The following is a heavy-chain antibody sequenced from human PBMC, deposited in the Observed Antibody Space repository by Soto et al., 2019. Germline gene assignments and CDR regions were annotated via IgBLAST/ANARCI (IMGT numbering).Heavy chain of an antibody. CDR3: ARDPLGLNWFDP. Sequence: SETLSLTCTVSGGSISSYSWSWIRQPPGKGLEWIGRIYTSGRTNYDPSLKSRVTMSVDTSKNQFSLKLSSVTAPDTAVYYCARDPLGLNWFDPWGQGTLVTVSS. J-gene: IGHJ5*02. D-gene: IGHD3-16*01. CDR2: IYTSGRT. V-gene: IGHV4-4*07. CDR1: GGSISSYS.